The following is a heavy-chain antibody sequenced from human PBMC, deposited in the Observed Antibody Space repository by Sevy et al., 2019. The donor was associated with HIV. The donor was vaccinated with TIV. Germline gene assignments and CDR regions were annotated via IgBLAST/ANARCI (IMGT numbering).Heavy chain of an antibody. D-gene: IGHD2-2*01. J-gene: IGHJ3*02. V-gene: IGHV4-34*01. Sequence: SETLSLTCAVYGGSFSGYYWSWIRQSPGKGLEWIGEINHSGSTNYNPSLKSRVIISVDTSKNQFSLKLSSVTAADTAVYYCARHCSTTSCSHAFDIWVQGTMVTVSS. CDR1: GGSFSGYY. CDR3: ARHCSTTSCSHAFDI. CDR2: INHSGST.